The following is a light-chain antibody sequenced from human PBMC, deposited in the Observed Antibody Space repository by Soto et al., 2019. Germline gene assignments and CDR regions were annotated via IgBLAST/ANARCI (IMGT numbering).Light chain of an antibody. CDR3: QQYKDWPPIT. Sequence: EIVMTQSPASLSVYPGERATLSCRASQSVDIYLAWYQQRPGQAPRHLIYDTSIRAPGIPATFSGSGSGTVFTLTIISLQSEDVAVYYCQQYKDWPPITFGGGTKVQIK. V-gene: IGKV3-15*01. CDR1: QSVDIY. CDR2: DTS. J-gene: IGKJ4*01.